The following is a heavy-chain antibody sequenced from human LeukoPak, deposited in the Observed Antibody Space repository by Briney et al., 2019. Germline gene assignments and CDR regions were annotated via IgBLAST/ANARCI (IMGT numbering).Heavy chain of an antibody. V-gene: IGHV1-69*05. CDR1: GGTFSSYA. D-gene: IGHD3-3*01. Sequence: ASVKVSCKASGGTFSSYAISWVRQAPGQGLEWMGGIIPIFGTAKYAQKVQGRVTMSTDESTSTAYMELSSLRSEDSAVYYCARQGGITVFGVAQPGGAFDIWGQGTMVTVSS. CDR2: IIPIFGTA. J-gene: IGHJ3*02. CDR3: ARQGGITVFGVAQPGGAFDI.